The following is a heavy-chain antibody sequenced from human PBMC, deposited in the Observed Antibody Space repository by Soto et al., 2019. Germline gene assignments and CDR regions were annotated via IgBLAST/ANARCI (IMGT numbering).Heavy chain of an antibody. Sequence: SETLSLTCTVSGGSISSYYWSWIRQPPGKGLEWIGYTYYSGSTNYNPSLKSRVTISVDTSRDQFSLKLSSVTAADTAVYYCARHLGYDSSGYYRNWFDPWGQGTLVTVS. D-gene: IGHD3-22*01. J-gene: IGHJ5*02. CDR1: GGSISSYY. CDR2: TYYSGST. CDR3: ARHLGYDSSGYYRNWFDP. V-gene: IGHV4-59*08.